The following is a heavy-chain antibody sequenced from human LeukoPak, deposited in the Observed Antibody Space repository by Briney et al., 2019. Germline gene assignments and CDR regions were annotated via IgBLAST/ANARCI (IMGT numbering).Heavy chain of an antibody. CDR1: GFTFSRSS. V-gene: IGHV3-21*04. CDR2: ISSGSSYI. J-gene: IGHJ4*02. Sequence: GGSLRLSCAASGFTFSRSSMNWVRQAPGKGLEWVSSISSGSSYIYYADSVKGRFTISRDNAKNSLYLQMNSLRAEDTAVYYCARDYYYDSSGYLDYWGQGTLVTVSS. CDR3: ARDYYYDSSGYLDY. D-gene: IGHD3-22*01.